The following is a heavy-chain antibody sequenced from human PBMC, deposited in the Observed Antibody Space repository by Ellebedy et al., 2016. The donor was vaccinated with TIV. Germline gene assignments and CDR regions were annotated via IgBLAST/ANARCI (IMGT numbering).Heavy chain of an antibody. CDR1: GFNFSDHH. Sequence: PGGSLRLSCAASGFNFSDHHMDWVRQAPGKGLEWVGRTRHKVNGFTTEYAASVKGRFTISRGASEDSLYLQMNSLRTEDTAVYYCVRDSRSYSFDYWGQGILVAVSS. J-gene: IGHJ4*02. CDR2: TRHKVNGFTT. D-gene: IGHD2-2*01. V-gene: IGHV3-72*01. CDR3: VRDSRSYSFDY.